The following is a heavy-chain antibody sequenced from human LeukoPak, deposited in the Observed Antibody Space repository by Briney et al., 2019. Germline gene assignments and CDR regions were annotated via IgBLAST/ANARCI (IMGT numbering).Heavy chain of an antibody. D-gene: IGHD3-10*01. CDR3: ARVSGSYYNADY. Sequence: ASVKVPCKASGYTFTSYGISWVRQAPGQGLEWTGWISAYNGNTNYAQKLQGRVTMTTDTPTSTAYMELRSLRSDDTAVYYCARVSGSYYNADYWGQGTLVTVSS. V-gene: IGHV1-18*01. CDR1: GYTFTSYG. CDR2: ISAYNGNT. J-gene: IGHJ4*02.